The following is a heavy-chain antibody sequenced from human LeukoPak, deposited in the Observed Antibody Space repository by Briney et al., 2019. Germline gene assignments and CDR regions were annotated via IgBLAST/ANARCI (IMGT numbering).Heavy chain of an antibody. J-gene: IGHJ4*02. CDR3: AKVASFGTLIVVVIYYFDY. CDR2: ICSSSRYI. D-gene: IGHD3-22*01. V-gene: IGHV3-21*04. CDR1: GFTFRTHS. Sequence: PGGSLRLSCATSGFTFRTHSMNWVRQAPGEGPEWVASICSSSRYIYYADSVQGRFTISRDNSKNTLYLQMNSLRAEDTAVYYCAKVASFGTLIVVVIYYFDYWGQGTLVTVSS.